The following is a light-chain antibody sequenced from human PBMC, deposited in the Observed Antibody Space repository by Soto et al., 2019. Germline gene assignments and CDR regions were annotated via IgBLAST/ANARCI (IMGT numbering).Light chain of an antibody. V-gene: IGKV3-11*01. CDR1: QSVSNY. Sequence: EMVLTQSPATLSLSPGERATLFCRASQSVSNYLAWYQQKPGQAPRLLIYDASNRATGIPARFSGSGSGTDFTLTISSLEPEDFGVYYCQQRSNWPLAAFGQGTKVEIK. CDR3: QQRSNWPLAA. CDR2: DAS. J-gene: IGKJ1*01.